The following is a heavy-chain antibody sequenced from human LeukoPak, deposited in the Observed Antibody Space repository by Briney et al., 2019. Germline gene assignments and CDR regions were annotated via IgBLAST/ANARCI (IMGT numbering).Heavy chain of an antibody. Sequence: GGSMRLSCAASGLTFSSYAMSWVRQAPGKGLEWVSTISGSGGSAHYADSVKGRFTISRDNSKNTLYLQMNSLRVEDTAVYYCAKDSVGVAGPDYWGQGTLVTVSS. J-gene: IGHJ4*02. V-gene: IGHV3-23*01. CDR2: ISGSGGSA. CDR1: GLTFSSYA. CDR3: AKDSVGVAGPDY. D-gene: IGHD6-19*01.